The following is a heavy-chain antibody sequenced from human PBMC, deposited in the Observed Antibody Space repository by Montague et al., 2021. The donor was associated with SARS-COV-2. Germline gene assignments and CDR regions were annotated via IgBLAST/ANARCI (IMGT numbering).Heavy chain of an antibody. CDR3: ARERYSSSWYSRFGNPIDY. J-gene: IGHJ4*02. D-gene: IGHD6-13*01. V-gene: IGHV4-34*01. Sequence: SETLSLTCAVYGGSFSGYYWSWIRQPPGKGLEWIGEINHSGSTYYNPSLKSRVTISVDTSKNQFSLKLSSVTAADTAVYYCARERYSSSWYSRFGNPIDYWGQGTLVTVSS. CDR2: INHSGST. CDR1: GGSFSGYY.